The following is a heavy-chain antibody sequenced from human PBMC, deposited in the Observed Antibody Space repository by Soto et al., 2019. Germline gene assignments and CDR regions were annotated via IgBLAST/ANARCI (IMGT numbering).Heavy chain of an antibody. V-gene: IGHV3-11*06. D-gene: IGHD2-21*01. Sequence: GGSLRLSCATSGFSFSDSYMSWIRQAPGKGLEWISYISPRSTFRDYAESVKGRFTISRDSVKNSLYLQMNNLTAGDTGVYYCARGGGGGLFDPWGQGSLVSVSS. CDR2: ISPRSTFR. CDR3: ARGGGGGLFDP. CDR1: GFSFSDSY. J-gene: IGHJ5*02.